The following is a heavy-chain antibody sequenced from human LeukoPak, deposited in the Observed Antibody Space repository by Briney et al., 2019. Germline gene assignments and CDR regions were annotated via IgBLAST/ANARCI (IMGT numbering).Heavy chain of an antibody. CDR3: ARGTAVAGYYCYGMDV. V-gene: IGHV4-59*08. CDR1: GGSISSYY. Sequence: PSETLSLTCTVSGGSISSYYWSWIRQPPGKGLEWIGYIYYSGSTNYNPSLKSRVTISVDTSKNQFSLKLSSVTAADTAVYYCARGTAVAGYYCYGMDVWSQGTTVTVSS. CDR2: IYYSGST. J-gene: IGHJ6*02. D-gene: IGHD6-19*01.